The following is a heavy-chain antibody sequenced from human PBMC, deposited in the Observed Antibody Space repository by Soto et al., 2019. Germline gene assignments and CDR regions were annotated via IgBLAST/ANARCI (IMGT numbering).Heavy chain of an antibody. Sequence: GASVKACWKESGVTLSSYSISWVRQAPEQGLEWMGGIIPIFGTANYAQKFQGRVTITADESTSTAYMELSSLRSEDTAVYYCAREAMGVIAALGSRSYYGMDVWGQGTTVTVSS. CDR2: IIPIFGTA. D-gene: IGHD6-13*01. CDR3: AREAMGVIAALGSRSYYGMDV. J-gene: IGHJ6*02. CDR1: GVTLSSYS. V-gene: IGHV1-69*13.